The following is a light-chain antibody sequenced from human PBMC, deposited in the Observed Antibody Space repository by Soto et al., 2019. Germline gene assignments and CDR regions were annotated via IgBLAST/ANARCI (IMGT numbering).Light chain of an antibody. J-gene: IGKJ1*01. CDR2: AAS. V-gene: IGKV1-39*01. CDR3: QQSYRTIWT. Sequence: DIQMTQSPSSLSASVGDRVTITCRASQSISSYLNWYQQKPGKAPKLLIYAASSLQSGVPSRFSGSGSGTDFTLTISSLQPEDFETYYRQQSYRTIWTFGQGTKVDIX. CDR1: QSISSY.